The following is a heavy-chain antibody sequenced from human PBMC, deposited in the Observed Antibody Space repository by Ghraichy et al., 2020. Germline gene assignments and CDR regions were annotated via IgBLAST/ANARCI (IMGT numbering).Heavy chain of an antibody. CDR3: ARQAAFYSNGMDV. Sequence: ASVKVSCKASGYTFTSYAFSWVRQAPGQGLEWMGWISPYDGNTIYAQKFQGRVTLTTDTSTRTVHMEVRSLTSDDTAVYYCARQAAFYSNGMDVWGQGTTVTVPS. D-gene: IGHD2-21*01. V-gene: IGHV1-18*01. J-gene: IGHJ6*02. CDR2: ISPYDGNT. CDR1: GYTFTSYA.